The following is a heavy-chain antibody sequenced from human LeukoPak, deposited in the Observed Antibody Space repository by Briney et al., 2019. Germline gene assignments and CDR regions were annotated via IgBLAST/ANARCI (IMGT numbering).Heavy chain of an antibody. J-gene: IGHJ4*02. Sequence: SETLSLTCAVSGGSISSSNWWSWVRRPPGKGLEWIGEIYHSGSTNYNPSLKSRVTISVDKSKNQFSLKLSSVTAADTAVYYCARDYYYDSSGYYYFDYWGQGTLVTVSS. V-gene: IGHV4-4*02. CDR3: ARDYYYDSSGYYYFDY. D-gene: IGHD3-22*01. CDR1: GGSISSSNW. CDR2: IYHSGST.